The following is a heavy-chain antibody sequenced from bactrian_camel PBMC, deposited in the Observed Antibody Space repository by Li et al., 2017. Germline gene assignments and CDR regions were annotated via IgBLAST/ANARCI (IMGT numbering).Heavy chain of an antibody. CDR1: GSASMIYC. V-gene: IGHV3S53*01. CDR2: IERDGST. CDR3: AAGPTRNGYCSTIFSPPY. D-gene: IGHD3*01. J-gene: IGHJ4*01. Sequence: LVESGGGSVQVGGSLRLSCAEFGSASMIYCMGWFRQAPGKQRESVAAIERDGSTTYAESVKGRFTISKDNTENTLYLQMDNLKPDDTAMYYCAAGPTRNGYCSTIFSPPYWGQGTQVTVS.